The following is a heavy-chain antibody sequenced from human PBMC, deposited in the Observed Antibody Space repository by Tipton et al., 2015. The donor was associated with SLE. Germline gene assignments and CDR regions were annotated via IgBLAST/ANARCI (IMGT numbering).Heavy chain of an antibody. V-gene: IGHV5-51*03. CDR2: IYPDDSDT. D-gene: IGHD3-10*01. Sequence: QLVQSGAEVKKPGESLKISCKDSGHSFNTYWIGWVRQMPGKGLEWIGIIYPDDSDTRYSPSFEGQVTISVDKSINTAYLRWDSLKASDTAMYYCTRRGSAETKMDVWGQGTKVTVSS. CDR1: GHSFNTYW. CDR3: TRRGSAETKMDV. J-gene: IGHJ6*02.